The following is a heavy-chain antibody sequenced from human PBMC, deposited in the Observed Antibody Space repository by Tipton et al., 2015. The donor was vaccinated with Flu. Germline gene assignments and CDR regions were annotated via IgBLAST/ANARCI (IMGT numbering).Heavy chain of an antibody. CDR2: IWYDGSNK. Sequence: LSLTCAASGFTFSSYGMHWVRQAPGKGLEWVAVIWYDGSNKYYADSVKGRFTISRGNSKNTLYLQMNSLRAEDTAVYYCARDYGDYSPYYYYYYSMDVWGQGTTVTVSS. CDR3: ARDYGDYSPYYYYYYSMDV. CDR1: GFTFSSYG. V-gene: IGHV3-33*01. D-gene: IGHD4-17*01. J-gene: IGHJ6*02.